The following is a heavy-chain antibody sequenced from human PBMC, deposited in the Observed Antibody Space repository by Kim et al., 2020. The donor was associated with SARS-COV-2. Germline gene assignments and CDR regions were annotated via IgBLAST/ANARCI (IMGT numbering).Heavy chain of an antibody. CDR3: KTADDAFDI. CDR2: ST. Sequence: STSYAQKFQGRVTMTRDTSTSTVYMELSSLRSEDTAVYYCKTADDAFDIWGQGTMVTVSS. J-gene: IGHJ3*02. V-gene: IGHV1-46*01. D-gene: IGHD2-2*01.